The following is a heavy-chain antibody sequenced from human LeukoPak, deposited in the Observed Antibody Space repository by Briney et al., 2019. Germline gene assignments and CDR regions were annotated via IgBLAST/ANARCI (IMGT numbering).Heavy chain of an antibody. CDR3: ARRVTSNWFDP. Sequence: ETLSLTCTVSGGSISSYYWSWIRQPPGKGLEWIGYMYYSGSTNYNPSLKSRVTISVDTSKNQFSLKLSSVTAADTAVYYCARRVTSNWFDPWGQGTLVTVPS. V-gene: IGHV4-59*08. J-gene: IGHJ5*02. CDR1: GGSISSYY. D-gene: IGHD2-21*02. CDR2: MYYSGST.